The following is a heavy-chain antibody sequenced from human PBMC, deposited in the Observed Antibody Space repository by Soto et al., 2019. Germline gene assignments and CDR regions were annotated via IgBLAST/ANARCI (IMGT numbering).Heavy chain of an antibody. CDR3: ARARPPYVFRYFDWSPTGGWFDP. D-gene: IGHD3-9*01. V-gene: IGHV4-34*01. CDR2: INHSGST. Sequence: PSETLSLTCAVYGGSVSGYYWSWIRQPPGKGLEWIGEINHSGSTNYNPSLKSRVTISVDTSKNQFSLKLSSVTAADTAVYYCARARPPYVFRYFDWSPTGGWFDPWGQGTLVTVSS. J-gene: IGHJ5*02. CDR1: GGSVSGYY.